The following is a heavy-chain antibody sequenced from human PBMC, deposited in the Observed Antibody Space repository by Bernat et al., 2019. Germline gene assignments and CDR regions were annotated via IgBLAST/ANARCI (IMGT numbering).Heavy chain of an antibody. J-gene: IGHJ4*02. CDR1: GFTFSSYA. V-gene: IGHV3-64*01. D-gene: IGHD6-13*01. CDR3: ARWQQLGGPIDY. CDR2: ISSNGGST. Sequence: EVQLVESGGGLVQPGGSLRLSCAASGFTFSSYAMHWVRQAPGKGLEYVSAISSNGGSTYYANSVKGRFTISRDNSKNTLCLQMGSLRAEDMAVYYCARWQQLGGPIDYWGQGTLVTVSS.